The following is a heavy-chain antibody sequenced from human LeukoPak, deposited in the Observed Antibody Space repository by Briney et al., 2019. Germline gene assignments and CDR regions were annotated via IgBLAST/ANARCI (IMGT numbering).Heavy chain of an antibody. V-gene: IGHV3-23*01. Sequence: PGGSLRLSCAASGFTFSSYAMSWVRQAPGKGLEWVSAISGSGGSTYYADSVKGRFTISRDNSKNTLYLQMNSLRAEDTAVYYCAKDQGHNRYYDLWSGYYGFDYWGQGTLVTVSS. D-gene: IGHD3-3*01. CDR3: AKDQGHNRYYDLWSGYYGFDY. J-gene: IGHJ4*02. CDR1: GFTFSSYA. CDR2: ISGSGGST.